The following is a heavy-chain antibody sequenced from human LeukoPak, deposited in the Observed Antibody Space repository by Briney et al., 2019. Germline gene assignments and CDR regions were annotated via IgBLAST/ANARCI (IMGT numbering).Heavy chain of an antibody. J-gene: IGHJ6*03. CDR2: INHSGST. CDR3: ARLPFRYYYYYMDV. V-gene: IGHV4-34*01. Sequence: SETLSLTCAVYGGSFSDYYWSWIRQPPGKGLEWIGEINHSGSTNYNPSLKSRVTISVDTSKNQFSLKLSSVTAADTAVYYCARLPFRYYYYYMDVWGKGTTVTISS. CDR1: GGSFSDYY.